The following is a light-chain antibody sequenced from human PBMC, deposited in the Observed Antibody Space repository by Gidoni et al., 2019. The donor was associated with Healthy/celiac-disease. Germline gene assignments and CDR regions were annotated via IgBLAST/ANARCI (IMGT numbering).Light chain of an antibody. CDR1: RLRSYY. CDR2: GKN. Sequence: SSELTQDPAVSVALGQTVRITCQGDRLRSYYASWYQQKPGQAPVVVIYGKNNRPSGIPDRFSGSSSGNTASLTITGAQAEDEADYYCNSRDSSGNHLVVFGGGTKLTVL. CDR3: NSRDSSGNHLVV. V-gene: IGLV3-19*01. J-gene: IGLJ2*01.